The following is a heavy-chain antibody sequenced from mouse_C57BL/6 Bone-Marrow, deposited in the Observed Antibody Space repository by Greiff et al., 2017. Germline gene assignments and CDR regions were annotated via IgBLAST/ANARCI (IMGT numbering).Heavy chain of an antibody. V-gene: IGHV5-15*04. CDR2: ISNLAYSI. Sequence: DVHLVESGGGLVQPGGSLKLSCAASGFTFSDYGMAWVRQAPRKGPEWVAFISNLAYSIYYADTVTGRFTISRGNAKKTLYLEMSSLRSEETAMYYCARRYYGSRWYFEVWGTGTTVTVSS. D-gene: IGHD1-1*01. CDR1: GFTFSDYG. J-gene: IGHJ1*03. CDR3: ARRYYGSRWYFEV.